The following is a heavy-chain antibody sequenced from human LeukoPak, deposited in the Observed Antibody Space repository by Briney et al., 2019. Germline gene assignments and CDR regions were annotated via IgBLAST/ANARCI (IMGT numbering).Heavy chain of an antibody. V-gene: IGHV3-30*02. CDR2: IRYDGSNK. CDR3: AKDGTYYDFWSGHYYYYYYMDV. D-gene: IGHD3-3*01. Sequence: PGGSLRLSCTTSGFTFSSYGMHWVRQAPGKGLEWVAFIRYDGSNKYYADSVKGRFTISRDNSKNTLYLQMNSLRAEDTAVYYCAKDGTYYDFWSGHYYYYYYMDVWGKGTTVTVSS. CDR1: GFTFSSYG. J-gene: IGHJ6*03.